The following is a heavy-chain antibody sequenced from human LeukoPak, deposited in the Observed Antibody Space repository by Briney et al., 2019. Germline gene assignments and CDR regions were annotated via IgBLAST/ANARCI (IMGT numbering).Heavy chain of an antibody. V-gene: IGHV4-39*07. CDR1: GGSISSSSYY. D-gene: IGHD3-22*01. CDR2: INHSGST. J-gene: IGHJ4*02. Sequence: SETLSLTCTVSGGSISSSSYYWGWIRQPPGKGLEWIGEINHSGSTNYNPSLKSRVTISVDTSKNQFSLKLSSVTAADTAVYYCARGKTYYYDSSGYYDYWGQGTLVTVSS. CDR3: ARGKTYYYDSSGYYDY.